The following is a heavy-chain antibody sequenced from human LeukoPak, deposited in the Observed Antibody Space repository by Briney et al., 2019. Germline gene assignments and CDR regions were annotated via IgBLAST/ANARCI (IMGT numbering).Heavy chain of an antibody. V-gene: IGHV4-34*01. D-gene: IGHD5-18*01. J-gene: IGHJ4*02. CDR3: ARDSNSYDDY. CDR2: INHSGST. CDR1: GGSFSGYY. Sequence: PSETLSLTCAVYGGSFSGYYWSWIRQPPGKGLEWIGEINHSGSTNYNPSLKSRVTISVDTSKNQFSLKLSSVTAADTAVYYCARDSNSYDDYWGQGTLVTVSS.